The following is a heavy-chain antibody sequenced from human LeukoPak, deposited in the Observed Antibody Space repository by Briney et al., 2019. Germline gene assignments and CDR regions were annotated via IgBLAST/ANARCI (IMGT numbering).Heavy chain of an antibody. Sequence: PGGSLRLSCAASGFTFRKDWMCWVRQIPGQGLEWVANIKQDGSVTQYVESVKSRFTTSRDNSKNSLLLQMNSLRAEGTAVYYCARLGIAVAGNFDYWGQGTLVTVSS. V-gene: IGHV3-7*04. J-gene: IGHJ4*02. CDR1: GFTFRKDW. CDR3: ARLGIAVAGNFDY. D-gene: IGHD6-19*01. CDR2: IKQDGSVT.